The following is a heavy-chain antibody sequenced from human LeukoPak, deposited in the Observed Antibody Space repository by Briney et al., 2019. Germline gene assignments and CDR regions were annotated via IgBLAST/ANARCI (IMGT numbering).Heavy chain of an antibody. CDR1: GYTFTGYY. D-gene: IGHD2-2*01. V-gene: IGHV1-2*06. Sequence: ASVKVSCKASGYTFTGYYMHWVRQAPGQGLEWMGRINPNSGGTNSAQKFQVRVTMTRDTSISTAYMELSRLRSDDTAVYYCARADCSSISCLNAFDIWGQGTMVTVSS. CDR2: INPNSGGT. J-gene: IGHJ3*02. CDR3: ARADCSSISCLNAFDI.